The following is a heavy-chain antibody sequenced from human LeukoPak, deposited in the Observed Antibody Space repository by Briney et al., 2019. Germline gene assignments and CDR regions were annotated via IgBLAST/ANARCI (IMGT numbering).Heavy chain of an antibody. D-gene: IGHD3-9*01. CDR2: ISAYNGNT. V-gene: IGHV1-18*01. Sequence: ASVKVSCKASGGTFSSYAISWVRQAPGQGLEWMGWISAYNGNTNYAQKLQGRVTMTTDTSTSTAYMELRSLRSDDTAVYNCARKGYYDILTGPYYYGMDVWGQGTTVTVSS. J-gene: IGHJ6*02. CDR3: ARKGYYDILTGPYYYGMDV. CDR1: GGTFSSYA.